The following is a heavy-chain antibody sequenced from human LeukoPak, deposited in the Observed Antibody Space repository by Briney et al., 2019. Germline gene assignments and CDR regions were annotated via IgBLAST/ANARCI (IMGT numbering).Heavy chain of an antibody. V-gene: IGHV3-30-3*01. CDR1: GFTFSSYA. CDR2: ISYDGSNK. CDR3: AGDFGLAYSSGWFRYYGMDV. Sequence: PGGSLRLSCAASGFTFSSYAMHWVRQAPGKGLEWVAVISYDGSNKYYADSVKGRFTISRDNSKNTLYLQMNSLRAEDTAVYYCAGDFGLAYSSGWFRYYGMDVWGQGTTVTVSS. D-gene: IGHD6-19*01. J-gene: IGHJ6*02.